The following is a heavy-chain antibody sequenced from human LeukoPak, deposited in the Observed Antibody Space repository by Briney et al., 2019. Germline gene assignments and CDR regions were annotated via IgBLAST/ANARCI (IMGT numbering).Heavy chain of an antibody. V-gene: IGHV3-23*01. Sequence: PGESLRLSCAASGFTFKNYAMSWVRQAPGKGLAWVSGISGSSDTTYYADSVKGRFTISRDNSKNTLYLQMNSLRVDDTAVYYCAKTYSGSKYSYDYWGQGTLVSVSS. CDR3: AKTYSGSKYSYDY. D-gene: IGHD3-10*01. CDR1: GFTFKNYA. J-gene: IGHJ4*02. CDR2: ISGSSDTT.